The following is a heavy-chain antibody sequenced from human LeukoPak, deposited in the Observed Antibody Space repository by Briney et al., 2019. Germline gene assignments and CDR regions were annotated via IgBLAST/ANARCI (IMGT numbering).Heavy chain of an antibody. D-gene: IGHD3-22*01. CDR3: ARGTMTDAFDI. CDR2: IYTSGST. CDR1: GGSISSGSYY. J-gene: IGHJ3*02. V-gene: IGHV4-61*02. Sequence: SETLSLTCTVSGGSISSGSYYWSWIRQPAGKGLEWIGRIYTSGSTNYNPSLKSRVTVSVDTSKNQFSLKLSSVTAADTAVYYCARGTMTDAFDIWGQGTMVTVSS.